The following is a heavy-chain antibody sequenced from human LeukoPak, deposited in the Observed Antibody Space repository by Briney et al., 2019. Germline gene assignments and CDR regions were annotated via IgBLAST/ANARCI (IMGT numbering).Heavy chain of an antibody. D-gene: IGHD7-27*01. CDR2: IYPDDSDT. V-gene: IGHV5-51*01. J-gene: IGHJ4*02. CDR3: TRRYLLTGDRSFDY. Sequence: KVSCKASGYTFTSYWIGWVRQMPGKGLEWMGIIYPDDSDTRYSPSFQGQVTISVDKSISTAYLQWSSLKASDTAIYYCTRRYLLTGDRSFDYWGQGTLVTVSS. CDR1: GYTFTSYW.